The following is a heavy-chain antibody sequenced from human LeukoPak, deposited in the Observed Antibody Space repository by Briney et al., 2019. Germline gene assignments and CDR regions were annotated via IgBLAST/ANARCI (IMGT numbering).Heavy chain of an antibody. J-gene: IGHJ4*02. Sequence: GGSLRHPRSVSGFPYSTYPVHWVRQAPGKGLEYVSDISRNGGSAYYPDSLKGRFSISRDNSKNTLYLQMTSLRPEDTSYYYYVHQDSCFDYWGQGTLVTVSS. CDR2: ISRNGGSA. CDR1: GFPYSTYP. V-gene: IGHV3-64D*09. CDR3: VHQDSCFDY. D-gene: IGHD1-1*01.